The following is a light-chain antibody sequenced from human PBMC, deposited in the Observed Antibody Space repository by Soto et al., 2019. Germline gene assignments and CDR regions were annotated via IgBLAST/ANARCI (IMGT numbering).Light chain of an antibody. Sequence: QSVLTQPPSASGTPGQRVTISCSGSSSNIGSNTVNWYQQLPGTAPKLLIYSNNQRPSGVPDRFSGSKSGTSASVAISGLQADDEADYCCAACDDSLSGVVFGGGTKVTVL. CDR1: SSNIGSNT. CDR2: SNN. CDR3: AACDDSLSGVV. V-gene: IGLV1-44*01. J-gene: IGLJ2*01.